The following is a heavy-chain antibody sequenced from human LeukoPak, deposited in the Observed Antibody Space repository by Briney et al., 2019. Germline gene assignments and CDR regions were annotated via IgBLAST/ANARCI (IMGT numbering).Heavy chain of an antibody. Sequence: GGSLRLSSTASGFTFNDFGMQWVRQVPGKSLEWVGLISGDGGTTDYASSVEGRFTISRDNTQKSLFLEMNNLGTEDTALYYCAKSGLGDHGIFTGRGSPYYYYYMDVWGKGTTVIVS. CDR3: AKSGLGDHGIFTGRGSPYYYYYMDV. CDR2: ISGDGGTT. V-gene: IGHV3-43*02. CDR1: GFTFNDFG. J-gene: IGHJ6*03. D-gene: IGHD2-21*02.